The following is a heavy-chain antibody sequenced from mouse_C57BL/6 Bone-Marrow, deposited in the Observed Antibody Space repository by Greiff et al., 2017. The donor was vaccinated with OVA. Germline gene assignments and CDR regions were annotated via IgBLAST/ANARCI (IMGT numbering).Heavy chain of an antibody. J-gene: IGHJ1*03. CDR2: IFPGSGST. Sequence: VQVVESGPELVKPGASVKISCKASGYTFTDYYINWVKQRPGQGLEWIGWIFPGSGSTYYNEKFKGKATLTVDKSSSTAYMLLSSLTSEDSAVYFCAREGTTVPYWYFDVWGTGTTVTVSS. CDR3: AREGTTVPYWYFDV. CDR1: GYTFTDYY. V-gene: IGHV1-75*01. D-gene: IGHD1-1*01.